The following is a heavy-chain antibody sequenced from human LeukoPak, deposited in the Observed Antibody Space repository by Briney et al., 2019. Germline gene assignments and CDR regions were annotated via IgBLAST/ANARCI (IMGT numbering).Heavy chain of an antibody. CDR3: ARLVQAGTGYFDY. V-gene: IGHV4-38-2*01. J-gene: IGHJ4*02. D-gene: IGHD6-19*01. CDR2: IYHSGST. Sequence: SETLSLTCAVSGYSISSGYYWGWIRQPPGKGLEWIGSIYHSGSTYYNPSLKSRVTISVDTSKNQFSLKLSSVTAADTAVYYCARLVQAGTGYFDYWGQGTLVTVPS. CDR1: GYSISSGYY.